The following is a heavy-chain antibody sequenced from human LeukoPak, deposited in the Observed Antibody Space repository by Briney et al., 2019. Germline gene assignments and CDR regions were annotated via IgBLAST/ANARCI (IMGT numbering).Heavy chain of an antibody. V-gene: IGHV1-69*13. CDR2: IIPIFGTA. Sequence: SVKVSCKASGGTFSSYAISWVRQAPGQGLEWMGGIIPIFGTANYAQKFQGRVTITADESTSTAYMELNSLRSEDTAVYYCARFHIVVVPAAREPYYYMDVWGKGTTVTVSS. CDR3: ARFHIVVVPAAREPYYYMDV. D-gene: IGHD2-2*01. J-gene: IGHJ6*03. CDR1: GGTFSSYA.